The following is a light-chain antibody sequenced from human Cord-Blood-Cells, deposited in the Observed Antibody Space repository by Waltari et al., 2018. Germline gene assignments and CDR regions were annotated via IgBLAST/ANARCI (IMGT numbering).Light chain of an antibody. CDR2: EVS. CDR3: SSYAGSNNYV. V-gene: IGLV2-8*01. CDR1: SSDAGGCNY. J-gene: IGLJ1*01. Sequence: QSALTQHPSASGSAGPSVTISCTGRSSDAGGCNYDPWYQQHPGKAPKLMIYEVSKRPSGVPDRFSGSKSGNTASLTVSGLQAEDEADYYCSSYAGSNNYVFGTGTKVTVL.